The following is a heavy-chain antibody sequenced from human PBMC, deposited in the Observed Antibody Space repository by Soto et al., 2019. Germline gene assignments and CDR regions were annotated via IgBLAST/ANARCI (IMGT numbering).Heavy chain of an antibody. CDR2: INHSGST. J-gene: IGHJ6*02. CDR3: ARIRLGGLPIYYYYYGMDV. V-gene: IGHV4-34*01. CDR1: GGSFSGYY. Sequence: ETLSLTCAVYGGSFSGYYWSWIRQPPGKGLEWIGEINHSGSTNYNPSLKSRVTISVDTSKNQFSLKLSSVTAADTAVYYCARIRLGGLPIYYYYYGMDVWGQGTTVTVSS. D-gene: IGHD3-16*01.